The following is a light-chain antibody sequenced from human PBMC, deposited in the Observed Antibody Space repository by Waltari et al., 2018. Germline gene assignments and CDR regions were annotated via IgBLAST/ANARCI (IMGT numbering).Light chain of an antibody. CDR2: EAS. Sequence: VMTQSPATLSVSQGERAPLSCRASQSISINMVWYQQRPGQAPRLLIYEASMRATDIPARFSGSGSGTEFTLTISSVQSEDAAVYYCQQFNDWPRTFGQGTKVEIK. J-gene: IGKJ1*01. V-gene: IGKV3-15*01. CDR3: QQFNDWPRT. CDR1: QSISIN.